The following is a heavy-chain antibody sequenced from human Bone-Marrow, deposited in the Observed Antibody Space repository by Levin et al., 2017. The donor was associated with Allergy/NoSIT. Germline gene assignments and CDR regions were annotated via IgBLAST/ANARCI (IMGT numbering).Heavy chain of an antibody. Sequence: GASVKVSCKASGGTFSSYAISWVRQAPGQGLEWMGGIIPIFGTANYAQKFQGRVTITADESTSTAYMELSSLRSEDTAVYYCARALLYSSGWDLYFDYWGQGTLVTVSS. CDR2: IIPIFGTA. CDR3: ARALLYSSGWDLYFDY. J-gene: IGHJ4*02. V-gene: IGHV1-69*13. D-gene: IGHD6-19*01. CDR1: GGTFSSYA.